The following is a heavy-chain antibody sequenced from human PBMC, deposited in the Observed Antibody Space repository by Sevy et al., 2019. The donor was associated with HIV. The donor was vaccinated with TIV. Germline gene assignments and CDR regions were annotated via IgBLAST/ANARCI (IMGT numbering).Heavy chain of an antibody. J-gene: IGHJ4*02. V-gene: IGHV3-7*01. CDR1: GFTFTRYW. CDR3: ARDVAAGDF. D-gene: IGHD2-21*01. CDR2: INEDGTEK. Sequence: GGSLRLSCAASGFTFTRYWMTWVRQSPGKGLQWLGIINEDGTEKYYRDSVRGRFTISRDNAKKSLHLQMNSLRVDDTGVYYCARDVAAGDFWGQGTLVTVSS.